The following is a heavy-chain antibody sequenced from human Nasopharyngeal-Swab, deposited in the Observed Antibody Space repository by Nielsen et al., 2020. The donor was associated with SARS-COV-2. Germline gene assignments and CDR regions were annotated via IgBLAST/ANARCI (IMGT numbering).Heavy chain of an antibody. CDR3: ARSSSTSATWYFDA. CDR2: IYHSGTT. D-gene: IGHD1-1*01. J-gene: IGHJ5*02. V-gene: IGHV4-4*02. CDR1: GGSVRNSNY. Sequence: SETLSLTCDVSGGSVRNSNYWSWVRQSPGKGLEWIGEIYHSGTTNYNPSLQSRVTISVDKSKNQFSLKLGSVTAADTAVYYCARSSSTSATWYFDAWGPGTLVTVSS.